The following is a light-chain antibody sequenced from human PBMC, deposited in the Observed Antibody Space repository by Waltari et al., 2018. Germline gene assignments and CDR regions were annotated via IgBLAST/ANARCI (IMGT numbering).Light chain of an antibody. Sequence: QSALTQPRSVSGSPGQSVTISCTGTSSDVGGYNYVPWYQRHPGKAPKLIIHDVNTRPSGVPDRFSGSKSGNTASLTISGLQADDEAEYFCCSYAGSYTLVVFGGGTKLTVL. CDR2: DVN. J-gene: IGLJ2*01. V-gene: IGLV2-11*01. CDR1: SSDVGGYNY. CDR3: CSYAGSYTLVV.